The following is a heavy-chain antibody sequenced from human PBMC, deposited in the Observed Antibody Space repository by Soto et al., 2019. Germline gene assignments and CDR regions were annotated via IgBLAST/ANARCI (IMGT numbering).Heavy chain of an antibody. CDR2: INSDGSST. V-gene: IGHV3-74*01. D-gene: IGHD3-10*01. Sequence: XXSLRLAYAAAGFTFSSYWMHWVLQAPGKGLVWVSRINSDGSSTSYADSVKGRFTISRDNAKNTLYLQMNSLRAEDTAVYYCARDGLLWFGESDYWGQGTLVTVSS. CDR1: GFTFSSYW. CDR3: ARDGLLWFGESDY. J-gene: IGHJ4*02.